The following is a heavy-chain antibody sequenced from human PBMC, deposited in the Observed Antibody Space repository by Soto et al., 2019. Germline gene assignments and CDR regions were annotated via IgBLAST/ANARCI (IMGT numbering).Heavy chain of an antibody. Sequence: WSWIRQPPGKGLEWIGYIYHSGSTYYNPSLKSRVTISVDRSKNQFSLKLSSVTAADTAVYYCARGQVVAAQHWGQGTLVTVSS. V-gene: IGHV4-30-2*01. CDR2: IYHSGST. J-gene: IGHJ4*02. D-gene: IGHD2-15*01. CDR3: ARGQVVAAQH.